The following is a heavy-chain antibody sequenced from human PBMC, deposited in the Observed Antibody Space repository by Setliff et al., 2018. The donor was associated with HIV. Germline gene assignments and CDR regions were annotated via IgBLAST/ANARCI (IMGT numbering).Heavy chain of an antibody. V-gene: IGHV1-18*01. CDR3: ARAPLPGIVTAVGPRDNCLDP. Sequence: GASVKVSCKASGYSFINYGISWVRQAPGQGPEWMGWISTYTGNTDYAPRLLGSVTMTTDTSTSKAYLELRSLTSDDTAVSYCARAPLPGIVTAVGPRDNCLDPWVQRTRFTVSS. CDR1: GYSFINYG. CDR2: ISTYTGNT. J-gene: IGHJ5*02. D-gene: IGHD1-26*01.